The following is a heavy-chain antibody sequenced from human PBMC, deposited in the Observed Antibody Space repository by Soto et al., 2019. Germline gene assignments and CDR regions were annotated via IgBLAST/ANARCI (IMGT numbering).Heavy chain of an antibody. CDR2: ISGRGGST. V-gene: IGHV3-23*01. CDR1: GFTFSSYA. J-gene: IGHJ4*02. Sequence: QLLESGGGLVQPGGSLRLSCAASGFTFSSYAMSWVRQAPGKGLEWVSGISGRGGSTYYADSVKGRFTISRDNSKNTLYLQMNSLRAEDTAVYYCATGPLYGDYVSGWGQGSLVTVSS. D-gene: IGHD4-17*01. CDR3: ATGPLYGDYVSG.